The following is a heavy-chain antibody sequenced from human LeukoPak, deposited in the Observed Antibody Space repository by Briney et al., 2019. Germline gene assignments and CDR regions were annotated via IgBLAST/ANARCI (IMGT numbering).Heavy chain of an antibody. J-gene: IGHJ4*02. CDR1: GFTFSSYS. CDR3: ARGVYLLGY. Sequence: GGSLRLSCAASGFTFSSYSMNWVRQAPGKGLEWVSSISSSSSSIYYADSVKGRFTISRDNAKNSLYLQMNSLRAEDTAVYYCARGVYLLGYWGQGTLVTVSS. D-gene: IGHD2/OR15-2a*01. V-gene: IGHV3-21*01. CDR2: ISSSSSSI.